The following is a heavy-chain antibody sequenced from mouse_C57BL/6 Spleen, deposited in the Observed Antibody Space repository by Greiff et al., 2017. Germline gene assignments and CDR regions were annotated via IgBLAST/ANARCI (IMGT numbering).Heavy chain of an antibody. J-gene: IGHJ3*01. CDR2: IYPSSGST. Sequence: VQLQQPGAELVKPGASVKLSCKASGYTFTSYWMHWVKQRPGQGLEWIGNIYPSSGSTNYNEKFKSKATLTVDKSSSTAYMQLSSLTSEDSSVYYCANTTAQDREFAYWGQGTIVTVSA. CDR1: GYTFTSYW. CDR3: ANTTAQDREFAY. D-gene: IGHD3-2*02. V-gene: IGHV1-64*01.